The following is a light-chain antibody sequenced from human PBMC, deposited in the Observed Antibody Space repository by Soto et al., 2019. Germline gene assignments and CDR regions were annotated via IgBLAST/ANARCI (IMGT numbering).Light chain of an antibody. J-gene: IGKJ1*01. CDR1: QSVLFRSNNKNY. Sequence: DVVMTQSPASLAVSLGERATINCRSSQSVLFRSNNKNYLAWYQQKAGQPPKLLISWASSRESGVPDRFSGSESGTDFTLTISIRQAEDVAVYYCQQYYDTLRTCGQGTNVEIK. V-gene: IGKV4-1*01. CDR2: WAS. CDR3: QQYYDTLRT.